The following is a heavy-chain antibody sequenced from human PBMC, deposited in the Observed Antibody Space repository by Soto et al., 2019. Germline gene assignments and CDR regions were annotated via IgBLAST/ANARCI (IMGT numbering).Heavy chain of an antibody. CDR3: VMGYYFDY. J-gene: IGHJ4*02. Sequence: ESGGGLVQPGGSLRLSCAASGLTFSSYSMNWVRQAPGKGLEWVSDISTSSTTIHYADSVKGRFTISRDNAKNSLYLTMNSLRAEDTAVYYCVMGYYFDYWGQGTLVTVSS. D-gene: IGHD2-8*01. V-gene: IGHV3-48*01. CDR2: ISTSSTTI. CDR1: GLTFSSYS.